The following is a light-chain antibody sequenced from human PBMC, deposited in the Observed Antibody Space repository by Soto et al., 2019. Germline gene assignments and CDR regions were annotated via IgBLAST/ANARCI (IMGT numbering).Light chain of an antibody. V-gene: IGLV2-14*01. CDR1: SRDVGGYNY. Sequence: QSLLTQPASVSGSPGQSITISCTGTSRDVGGYNYVSWYQQHPGKAPKLMIYDVSNRPSGVSNRFSGSKSGNTASLTISGLQAEDEADYYCSSYTSSSTYVFGTGTKVTVL. J-gene: IGLJ1*01. CDR2: DVS. CDR3: SSYTSSSTYV.